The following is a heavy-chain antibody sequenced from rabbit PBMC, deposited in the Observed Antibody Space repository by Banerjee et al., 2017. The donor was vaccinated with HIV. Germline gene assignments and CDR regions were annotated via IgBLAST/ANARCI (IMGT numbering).Heavy chain of an antibody. CDR1: GFTLSSYW. J-gene: IGHJ4*01. D-gene: IGHD4-1*01. CDR2: INTSSGNT. V-gene: IGHV1S45*01. Sequence: LTCTASGFTLSSYWICWVRQAPGKGLEWIACINTSSGNTVYASWAKGRFTISKTSSTTVALQMTSLTAADTATYFCARDLAGVIGWNFGLWGPGPLVTVS. CDR3: ARDLAGVIGWNFGL.